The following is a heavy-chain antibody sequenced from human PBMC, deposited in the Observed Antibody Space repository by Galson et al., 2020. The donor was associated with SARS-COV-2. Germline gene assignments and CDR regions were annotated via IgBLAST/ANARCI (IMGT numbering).Heavy chain of an antibody. CDR2: ISGSGVTT. Sequence: WVRQAPGKGLEWVSGISGSGVTTYYADSVKGRFTISRDNSKNTMYLQMNSLRAEDTAVYYCAKWETRYYDILTGYYGVDYYYYYGMDVWGQGTTVTVSS. V-gene: IGHV3-23*01. D-gene: IGHD3-9*01. J-gene: IGHJ6*02. CDR3: AKWETRYYDILTGYYGVDYYYYYGMDV.